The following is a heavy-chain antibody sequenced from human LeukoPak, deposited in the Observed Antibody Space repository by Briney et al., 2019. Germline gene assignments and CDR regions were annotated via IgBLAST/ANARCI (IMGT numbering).Heavy chain of an antibody. J-gene: IGHJ3*02. CDR2: FDPEDGET. CDR1: GYTLTELS. D-gene: IGHD3-9*01. CDR3: ATAPKNINYDILTGPWDAFDI. Sequence: VASVKVSCKVSGYTLTELSMHWVRQAPGKGLEWMGGFDPEDGETIYAQKFQGRVTMTEDTSTDTAYMELSSLRSEDTAVYYCATAPKNINYDILTGPWDAFDIWGQGTMVTVSS. V-gene: IGHV1-24*01.